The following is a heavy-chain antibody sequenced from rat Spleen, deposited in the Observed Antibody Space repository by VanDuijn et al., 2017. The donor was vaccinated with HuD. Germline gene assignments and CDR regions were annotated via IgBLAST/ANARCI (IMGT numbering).Heavy chain of an antibody. V-gene: IGHV5S13*01. D-gene: IGHD1-9*01. Sequence: EVQLVESGGGLVQPGRSLKLSCAASGFTFSNYGMAWVRQAPTKGLEWVASISTGVGNTYYRDSVKGRFTISRDNAKSTLSLQMDSLRSEDTATYYCARRHYGYTDYFDYWGQGVMVTVSS. CDR2: ISTGVGNT. J-gene: IGHJ2*01. CDR3: ARRHYGYTDYFDY. CDR1: GFTFSNYG.